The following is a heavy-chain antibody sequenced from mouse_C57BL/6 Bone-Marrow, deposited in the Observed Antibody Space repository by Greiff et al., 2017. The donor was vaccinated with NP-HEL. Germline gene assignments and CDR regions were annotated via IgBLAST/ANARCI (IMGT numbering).Heavy chain of an antibody. J-gene: IGHJ2*01. V-gene: IGHV1-26*01. CDR1: GYTFTDYY. CDR3: ARGIKLRYPHY. CDR2: INPNNGGT. Sequence: VQLQQSGPELVKPGASVKISCKASGYTFTDYYMNWVKQSHGKSLEWIGDINPNNGGTSYNQKFKGKATLTVDKSSSTAYMELRSLTSEDSAVYYCARGIKLRYPHYWGQGTTLTVSS. D-gene: IGHD1-1*01.